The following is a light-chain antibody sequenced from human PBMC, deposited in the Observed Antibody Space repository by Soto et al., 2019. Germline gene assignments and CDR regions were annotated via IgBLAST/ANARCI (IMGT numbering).Light chain of an antibody. CDR3: QSYDSSLSGFYV. J-gene: IGLJ1*01. Sequence: QSVLTQPPSVSGAPGQRVTISCTGSSSNIGAGYDVHWYQQLPGTAPKLLIYGNSNRLSGVPDRFSGSKSGTSASLAITGLQAEDVADYYCQSYDSSLSGFYVFGTGTKLTVL. V-gene: IGLV1-40*01. CDR2: GNS. CDR1: SSNIGAGYD.